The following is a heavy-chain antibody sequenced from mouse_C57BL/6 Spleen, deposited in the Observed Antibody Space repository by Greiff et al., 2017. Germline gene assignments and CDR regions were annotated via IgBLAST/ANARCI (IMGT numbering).Heavy chain of an antibody. J-gene: IGHJ4*01. V-gene: IGHV1-15*01. CDR2: IDPETGVT. CDR3: TRYYGSSYYAMDY. CDR1: GYTFTDYE. Sequence: QVQLKEPGAELVRPGASVTLSCKASGYTFTDYEMHWVKQTPVHGLEWIGAIDPETGVTAYNQKFKGKAILTADKSSSTAYMELRSLTSEDSAVYYCTRYYGSSYYAMDYWGQGTSVTVSS. D-gene: IGHD1-1*01.